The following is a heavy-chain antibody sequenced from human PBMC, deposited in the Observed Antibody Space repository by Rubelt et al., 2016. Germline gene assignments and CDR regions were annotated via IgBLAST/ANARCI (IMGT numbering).Heavy chain of an antibody. J-gene: IGHJ6*02. CDR2: IIPIVGIP. V-gene: IGHV1-69*04. CDR1: GGIFSSFA. D-gene: IGHD2-21*02. Sequence: QVQLVQSGAEMKKPGSSVKVSCKVSGGIFSSFAINWVRQAPGQGLEWMGRIIPIVGIPNYSQKFQGRVTITADKFTTTAYMELSSLRSEDTAIYYCARALCGGDCYANYQYYFAMDVWGQGTTVTVSS. CDR3: ARALCGGDCYANYQYYFAMDV.